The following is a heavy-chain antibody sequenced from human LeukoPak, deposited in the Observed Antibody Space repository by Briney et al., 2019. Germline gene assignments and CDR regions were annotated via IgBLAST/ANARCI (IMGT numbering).Heavy chain of an antibody. CDR1: GTTFSRSA. CDR2: VIHVLGTT. V-gene: IGHV1-69*05. D-gene: IGHD1-26*01. CDR3: ARDAGSATLGFDS. Sequence: SVKVCCKASGTTFSRSAISWVRQAPGQGLEWRRGVIHVLGTTNYAQKFQDRVSITTDESTSTAYMEVSSLRSVDTAVYYCARDAGSATLGFDSWGQGTLVTVSS. J-gene: IGHJ4*02.